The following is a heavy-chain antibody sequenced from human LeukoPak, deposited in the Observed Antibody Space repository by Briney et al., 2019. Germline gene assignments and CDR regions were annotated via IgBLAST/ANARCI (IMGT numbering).Heavy chain of an antibody. CDR2: ISYDGSNK. J-gene: IGHJ3*02. Sequence: PGRSLRLSCAASGFTFSSYAMHWVRQAPGKGLEWVAIISYDGSNKYYADSVKGRFTISRDNSKNTLYLQMNSLRAEDTAVYYCARGYCSGGSCYEGDAFDIWGQGTMVTVSS. CDR3: ARGYCSGGSCYEGDAFDI. CDR1: GFTFSSYA. D-gene: IGHD2-15*01. V-gene: IGHV3-30*04.